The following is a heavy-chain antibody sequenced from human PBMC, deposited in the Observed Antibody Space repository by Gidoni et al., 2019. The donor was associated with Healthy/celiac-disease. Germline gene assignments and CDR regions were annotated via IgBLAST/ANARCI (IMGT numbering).Heavy chain of an antibody. D-gene: IGHD3-22*01. V-gene: IGHV4-30-4*01. CDR3: ARELQTYYDSSGYYSAAFDI. Sequence: QVQLQESGPGLVKPSQTLSLTCAVSGGSISRGGYYWSWIRQPPGKGLEWIGYIYCSGSTYYNPSLKSRVTISVDTSKNQFSLKLSSVTAADTAVYYCARELQTYYDSSGYYSAAFDIWGQGTMVTVSS. CDR2: IYCSGST. CDR1: GGSISRGGYY. J-gene: IGHJ3*02.